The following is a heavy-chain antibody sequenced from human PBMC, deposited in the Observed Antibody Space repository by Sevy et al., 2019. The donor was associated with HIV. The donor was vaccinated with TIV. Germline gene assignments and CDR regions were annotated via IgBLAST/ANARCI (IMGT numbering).Heavy chain of an antibody. CDR1: GFTFSSYW. CDR2: IKQDGSEK. CDR3: ARNDFLYGMDV. V-gene: IGHV3-7*03. D-gene: IGHD3-3*01. Sequence: GGSLRLSCAASGFTFSSYWMSWVRQAPGKGLEWVANIKQDGSEKYYVDSVKGRFTISRDNAKNSLYLQMNSLGAEATAVYYCARNDFLYGMDVWGQGTTVTVSS. J-gene: IGHJ6*02.